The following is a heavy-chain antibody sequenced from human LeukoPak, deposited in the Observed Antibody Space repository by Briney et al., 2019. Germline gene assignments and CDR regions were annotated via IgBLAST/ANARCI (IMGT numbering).Heavy chain of an antibody. CDR3: ARDRYYYDSSGQYDAFDI. CDR1: GGSISSYY. Sequence: SETLCLTCTVSGGSISSYYWSWIRQPPGKGLEWIGYIYYSGSTNYNPSLKSRVTISVDTSKNQFSLKLSSVTAADTAVYYCARDRYYYDSSGQYDAFDIWGQGTMVTVSS. D-gene: IGHD3-22*01. CDR2: IYYSGST. J-gene: IGHJ3*02. V-gene: IGHV4-59*01.